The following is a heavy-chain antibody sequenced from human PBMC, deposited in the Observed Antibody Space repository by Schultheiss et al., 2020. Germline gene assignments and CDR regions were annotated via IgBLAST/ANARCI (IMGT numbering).Heavy chain of an antibody. D-gene: IGHD3-22*01. Sequence: GGSLRLSCAASGFTFSSYAMSWVRQAPGKGLEWVSSISSSSTIYYADSVKGRFTISRDNAKNSLYLQMNSLRAEDTAVYYCARMDGTMIVIYWGQGTLVTVSS. CDR3: ARMDGTMIVIY. CDR2: ISSSSTI. CDR1: GFTFSSYA. J-gene: IGHJ4*02. V-gene: IGHV3-69-1*01.